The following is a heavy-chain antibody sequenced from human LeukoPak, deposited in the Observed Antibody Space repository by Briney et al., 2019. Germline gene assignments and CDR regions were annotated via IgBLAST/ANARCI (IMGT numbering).Heavy chain of an antibody. D-gene: IGHD4/OR15-4a*01. CDR1: GFTFKDHW. Sequence: GGSLILSWAASGFTFKDHWMSWVRQTPEKGLEWVANIKQDGREKYYVNSVKGRFTISRDNAENSLFLQMNSLRAEDTAIYYCARSQTDYRKYYFDYWGQGVLVTVSS. J-gene: IGHJ4*02. CDR2: IKQDGREK. V-gene: IGHV3-7*03. CDR3: ARSQTDYRKYYFDY.